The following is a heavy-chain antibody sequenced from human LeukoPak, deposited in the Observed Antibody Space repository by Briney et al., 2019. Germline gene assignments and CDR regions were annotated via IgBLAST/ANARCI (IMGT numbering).Heavy chain of an antibody. Sequence: SETLSLTCTVPGGSVRSSSYYWGCIRQPPGKGLEWIGSIYYTGSTYYNPSLKSRVTISVDTSKNQFSLRLTSVTAADTAVYYCARTTGSFYFYYHMDVWGKGTTVTVSS. D-gene: IGHD1-26*01. CDR2: IYYTGST. J-gene: IGHJ6*03. CDR3: ARTTGSFYFYYHMDV. V-gene: IGHV4-39*07. CDR1: GGSVRSSSYY.